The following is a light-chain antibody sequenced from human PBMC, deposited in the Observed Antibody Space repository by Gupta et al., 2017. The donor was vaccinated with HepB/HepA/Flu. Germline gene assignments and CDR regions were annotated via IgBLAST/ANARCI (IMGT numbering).Light chain of an antibody. CDR3: QAWDSSTVV. CDR1: KLGDKY. V-gene: IGLV3-1*01. Sequence: SYELTQPPSVSVSPGQTASITCSGDKLGDKYACWYQQKPGQSPVLVIYQDSKRPSGIPERFSGSNSGNTATLXIXGTQAMXEDDYYCQAWDSSTVVFGGGTKLTVL. J-gene: IGLJ2*01. CDR2: QDS.